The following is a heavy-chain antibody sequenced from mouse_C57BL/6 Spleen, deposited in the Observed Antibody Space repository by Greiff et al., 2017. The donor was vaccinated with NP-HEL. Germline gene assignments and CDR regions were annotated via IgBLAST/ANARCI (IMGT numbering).Heavy chain of an antibody. V-gene: IGHV1-84*01. CDR2: IYPGSGNT. J-gene: IGHJ1*03. CDR3: ASSDAYGSSYESLYFDV. D-gene: IGHD1-1*01. CDR1: GYTFTDYY. Sequence: QVQLQQSGPELVKPGASVKISCKASGYTFTDYYINWVKQRPGQGLEWIGWIYPGSGNTKYNEKFKGKATLTVDTSSSTAYMQLSSLTCVESAVYFCASSDAYGSSYESLYFDVWGTGTTVTVSS.